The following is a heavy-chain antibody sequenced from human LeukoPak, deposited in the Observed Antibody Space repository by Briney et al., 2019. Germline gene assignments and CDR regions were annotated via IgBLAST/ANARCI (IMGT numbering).Heavy chain of an antibody. D-gene: IGHD5-12*01. V-gene: IGHV4-59*01. CDR2: IYYSGST. J-gene: IGHJ4*02. Sequence: ASETLSLTCTVSGGSISSYYWSWIRQPPGKGLEWIGYIYYSGSTNYNPSLKSRVTISVDTSKNQFSLKLSSVTAADTAVYYCARVGSGSRYLDYWGQGILVIVSS. CDR3: ARVGSGSRYLDY. CDR1: GGSISSYY.